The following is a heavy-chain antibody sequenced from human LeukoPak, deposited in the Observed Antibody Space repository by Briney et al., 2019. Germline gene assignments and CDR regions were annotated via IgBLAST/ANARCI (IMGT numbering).Heavy chain of an antibody. CDR3: ARDPPAVSINTYA. CDR1: GFTVGNNY. V-gene: IGHV3-66*01. D-gene: IGHD2-8*01. Sequence: GGSLRLSCAASGFTVGNNYMTWVRQAPGKGLEWVSLIFSHGETSYADSVKGRFTISRDNSKNTLYLQMNGLRVEDTAVYYCARDPPAVSINTYAWGQGTLVTVSS. CDR2: IFSHGET. J-gene: IGHJ4*02.